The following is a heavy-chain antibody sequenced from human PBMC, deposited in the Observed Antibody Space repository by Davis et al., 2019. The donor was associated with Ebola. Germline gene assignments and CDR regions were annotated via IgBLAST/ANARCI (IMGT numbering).Heavy chain of an antibody. J-gene: IGHJ4*02. CDR2: IYYSGST. D-gene: IGHD2/OR15-2a*01. V-gene: IGHV4-39*07. CDR3: TREFEYVDY. Sequence: WVRQPPGKGLEWIGSIYYSGSTHYNPSLNSRVTISVDTSKNQFSLKLRSMTAVDTAIYFCTREFEYVDYWGQGTLVTVSS.